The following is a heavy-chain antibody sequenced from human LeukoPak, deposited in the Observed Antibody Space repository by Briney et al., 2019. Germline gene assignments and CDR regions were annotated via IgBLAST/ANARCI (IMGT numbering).Heavy chain of an antibody. CDR1: GGTFSSYA. J-gene: IGHJ5*02. Sequence: GASVKVSCTASGGTFSSYAISWVRQAPGQGLEWMGRIIPILGIANYAQKFQGRVTITADKSTSTAYMELSSLRSEDTAVYYCGRRVGGNPNWFDPWGQGTLVTVSS. D-gene: IGHD2-15*01. CDR3: GRRVGGNPNWFDP. V-gene: IGHV1-69*04. CDR2: IIPILGIA.